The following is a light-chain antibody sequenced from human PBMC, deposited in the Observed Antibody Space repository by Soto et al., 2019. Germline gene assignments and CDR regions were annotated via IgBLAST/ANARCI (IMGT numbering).Light chain of an antibody. CDR1: QSVSSSY. J-gene: IGKJ5*01. Sequence: EIVLTQSPGTLSLSPGERATLSCRASQSVSSSYLAWYQQKPGQAPRLLIYGASSRATGIPDRFSGSGSGTDFTLTISRLEPEDFAVYYCQQYGSSATFGQGTGLEIK. CDR2: GAS. CDR3: QQYGSSAT. V-gene: IGKV3-20*01.